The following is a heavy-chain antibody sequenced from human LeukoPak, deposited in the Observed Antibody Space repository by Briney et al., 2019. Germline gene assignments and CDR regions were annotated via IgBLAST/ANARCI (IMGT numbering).Heavy chain of an antibody. V-gene: IGHV1-69*13. D-gene: IGHD2-15*01. CDR2: IIPIFGTA. CDR3: ARVECSGGSCPSDY. Sequence: SVKVSCKASGGTFSSYAISWVRQAPGQGLEWMGGIIPIFGTANYAQKFQGRVTITADESTSTAYMELSSLRSEDTAVYYCARVECSGGSCPSDYWGQGTLVTVSS. CDR1: GGTFSSYA. J-gene: IGHJ4*02.